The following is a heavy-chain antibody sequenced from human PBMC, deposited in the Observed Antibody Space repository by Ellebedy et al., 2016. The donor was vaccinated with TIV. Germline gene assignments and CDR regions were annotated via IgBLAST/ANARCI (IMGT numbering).Heavy chain of an antibody. D-gene: IGHD3-3*01. Sequence: ASVKVSXXASGYTFTSYGISWVRQAPGQGLEWMGWISAYNGNTNYAQKLQGRVTMTTDTSTSTAYMELRSLRSDDTAVYYCARDQPIFGVVIPDYWGQGTLVTVSS. V-gene: IGHV1-18*01. J-gene: IGHJ4*02. CDR1: GYTFTSYG. CDR2: ISAYNGNT. CDR3: ARDQPIFGVVIPDY.